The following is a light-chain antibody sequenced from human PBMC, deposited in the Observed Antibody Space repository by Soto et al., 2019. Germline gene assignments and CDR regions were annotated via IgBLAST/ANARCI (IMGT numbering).Light chain of an antibody. J-gene: IGKJ4*02. CDR2: AAS. Sequence: DIQLTQSPSFLSASIGDRVTITCRASQVIGIYLAWYQQKPGKAPNLLISAASTLQSGVPSRFSGRGSGTEVALTISSLQPEDFASYYCQQLVSDPQFGGGTKVEIK. CDR3: QQLVSDPQ. V-gene: IGKV1-9*01. CDR1: QVIGIY.